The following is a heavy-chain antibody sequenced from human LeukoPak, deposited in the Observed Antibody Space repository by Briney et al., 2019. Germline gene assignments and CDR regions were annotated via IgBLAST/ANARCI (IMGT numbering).Heavy chain of an antibody. D-gene: IGHD5-24*01. CDR3: AKVGDGYYFDY. CDR1: GFTFSDYA. CDR2: ISHDGSNT. V-gene: IGHV3-30*04. J-gene: IGHJ4*02. Sequence: PGGSLRLSCAASGFTFSDYAMHWVRQAPGKGLEWVAIISHDGSNTYYADSVKGRFIISRDDSKNALYLQMNSLRAEDTAVYFCAKVGDGYYFDYWGQGTVVTVSS.